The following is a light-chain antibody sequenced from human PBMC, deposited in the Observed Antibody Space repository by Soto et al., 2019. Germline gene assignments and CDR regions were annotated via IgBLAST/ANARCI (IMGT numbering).Light chain of an antibody. Sequence: DVVMTQSPLSLPVTLGQPASISGRSSQSLVHSDGNTYLNWFHQRPGKSPRRLIYKGSNRDSGVPDRFSGSGSDTDCTLKIIGVEAEDVLVYYCMQRTHWPQYNFGQGIKLEIK. J-gene: IGKJ2*01. CDR2: KGS. CDR1: QSLVHSDGNTY. CDR3: MQRTHWPQYN. V-gene: IGKV2-30*02.